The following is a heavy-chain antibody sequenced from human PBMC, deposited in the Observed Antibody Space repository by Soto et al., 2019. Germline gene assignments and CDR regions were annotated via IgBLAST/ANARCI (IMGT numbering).Heavy chain of an antibody. CDR3: WRDNPRSSGWDV. J-gene: IGHJ6*02. Sequence: EVQLVESGGGLVQPGGSLRLPCEASGFTLSSYSMNWARQAPGQGLEWVSYISSSSSTIYYADSVKGRFTISRDNAKNPLVLEMNRLRGEDNAVYYLWRDNPRSSGWDVWGQGTTVTVSS. CDR1: GFTLSSYS. V-gene: IGHV3-48*01. CDR2: ISSSSSTI.